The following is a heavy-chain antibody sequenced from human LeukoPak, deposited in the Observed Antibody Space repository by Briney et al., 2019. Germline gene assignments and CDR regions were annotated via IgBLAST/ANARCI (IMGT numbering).Heavy chain of an antibody. J-gene: IGHJ4*02. CDR3: ARGRVAGIPYYFDY. V-gene: IGHV1-18*01. Sequence: ASVKVSCKGSGYTFTSYGISWVRQVPGQGLERMGWISAYNGNTNYAQKLQGRVTMTTDTSTSTAYMELRSLRSDDTAVYYCARGRVAGIPYYFDYWGQGTLVTVSS. CDR1: GYTFTSYG. D-gene: IGHD6-19*01. CDR2: ISAYNGNT.